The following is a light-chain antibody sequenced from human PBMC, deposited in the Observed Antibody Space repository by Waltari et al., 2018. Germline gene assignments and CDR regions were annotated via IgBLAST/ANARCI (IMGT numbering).Light chain of an antibody. J-gene: IGLJ2*01. Sequence: QSALTQPASVSGSPGQSITISCTGTSSDVGTYNYVSWYQQHPGKAPKLMIYDVSNRPSGVSDRLSGSKSCNHAFLTISGLQAEDEADYYCNSYSSSSSLVLFGGGTKLTVV. CDR2: DVS. V-gene: IGLV2-14*03. CDR3: NSYSSSSSLVL. CDR1: SSDVGTYNY.